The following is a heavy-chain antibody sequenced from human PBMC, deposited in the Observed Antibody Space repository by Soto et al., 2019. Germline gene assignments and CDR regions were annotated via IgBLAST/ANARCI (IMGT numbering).Heavy chain of an antibody. CDR3: ARPLSLDYYYGMDV. V-gene: IGHV1-46*01. J-gene: IGHJ6*02. CDR1: GYTFTSYY. CDR2: INPSGGST. Sequence: GASVKVSCKASGYTFTSYYMHWVRQAPGQGLEWMGIINPSGGSTSYAQKFQGRVTITADTSTSTAYMELSSLRSEVTAVYYCARPLSLDYYYGMDVWGQGTTVTVSS. D-gene: IGHD3-16*01.